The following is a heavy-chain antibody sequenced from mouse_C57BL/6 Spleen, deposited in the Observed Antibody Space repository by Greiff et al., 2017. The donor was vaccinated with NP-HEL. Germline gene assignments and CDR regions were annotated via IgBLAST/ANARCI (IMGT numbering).Heavy chain of an antibody. CDR1: GYTFTSYW. V-gene: IGHV1-50*01. CDR3: ARDGSSRDYFDY. D-gene: IGHD1-1*01. J-gene: IGHJ2*01. CDR2: IDPSDSYT. Sequence: QVQLQQPGAELVKPGASVKLSCKASGYTFTSYWMQWVKQRPGQGLEWIGEIDPSDSYTNYNQKFKGKATLTVDTSASTAYMQLSSLTSEDSAVYDCARDGSSRDYFDYWGQGTTLTVSS.